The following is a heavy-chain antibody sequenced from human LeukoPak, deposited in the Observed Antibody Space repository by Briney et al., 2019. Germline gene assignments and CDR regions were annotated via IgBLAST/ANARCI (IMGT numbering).Heavy chain of an antibody. CDR1: GFTFSSYW. V-gene: IGHV3-7*03. CDR2: IKQDGSEK. J-gene: IGHJ6*02. CDR3: ARDFRLWRSPIYYYYGMDV. D-gene: IGHD4/OR15-4a*01. Sequence: PGGSLRLSCAASGFTFSSYWMSWVRQAPGKGLEWVANIKQDGSEKYYVDSVKGRFTISRDNAKNSLSLLMNSLRAADTAVYYCARDFRLWRSPIYYYYGMDVWGQGTTVTVSS.